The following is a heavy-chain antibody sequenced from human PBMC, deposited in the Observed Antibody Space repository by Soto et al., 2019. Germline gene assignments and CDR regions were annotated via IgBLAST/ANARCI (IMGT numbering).Heavy chain of an antibody. CDR2: MNPNSGNT. J-gene: IGHJ5*02. D-gene: IGHD2-2*01. CDR1: GYTFTSYD. CDR3: ARLHCSSTSCPPGFNWFDP. Sequence: ASVKVSCKASGYTFTSYDINWVRQATGQGLEWMGWMNPNSGNTGYAQKFQGRVTMTRNTSISTAYMELSSLRSEDTAVYYCARLHCSSTSCPPGFNWFDPWGQGTLVTVSS. V-gene: IGHV1-8*01.